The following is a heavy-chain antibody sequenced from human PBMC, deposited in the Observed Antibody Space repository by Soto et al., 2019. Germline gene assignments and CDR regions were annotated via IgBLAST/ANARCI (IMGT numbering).Heavy chain of an antibody. CDR3: ARGTACYGRDV. CDR1: GGSISSGGYS. CDR2: IYHSGST. J-gene: IGHJ6*02. D-gene: IGHD5-18*01. Sequence: SETLSLTCAVSGGSISSGGYSWNWIRQPPGKGLEWIGYIYHSGSTYYNPSLKSRVTISVDRSKDQFSLKLSSVTAADTAVYYCARGTACYGRDVWGQGTTGTVSS. V-gene: IGHV4-30-2*01.